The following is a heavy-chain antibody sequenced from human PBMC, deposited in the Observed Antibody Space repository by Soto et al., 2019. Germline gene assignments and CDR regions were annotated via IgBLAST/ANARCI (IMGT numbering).Heavy chain of an antibody. V-gene: IGHV4-39*01. CDR3: ARHQTVTSSGFDY. CDR1: GGSISSSSYY. D-gene: IGHD4-17*01. CDR2: IYYSGST. Sequence: QLRLQESGPGLVKPSETLSLTCTVSGGSISSSSYYWGWIRQPPGKGLEWIGGIYYSGSTYYHPPLKSRVTISVDTSRNQFSLKLSSVTAADTAVYYCARHQTVTSSGFDYWGQGTLVTVSS. J-gene: IGHJ4*02.